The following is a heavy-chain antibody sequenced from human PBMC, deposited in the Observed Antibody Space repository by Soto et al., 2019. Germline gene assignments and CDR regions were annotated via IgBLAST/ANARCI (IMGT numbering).Heavy chain of an antibody. CDR1: GASISGFY. Sequence: PSETLSLTCTVSGASISGFYWSWIRKFAGKGLEWIGRIYATGTTDYSPSLKSRVMMSVDTSKKQFSLKLRSVTAADTAVYYCVRDGTKTLRDWFDPWGQGISVTVSS. CDR2: IYATGTT. CDR3: VRDGTKTLRDWFDP. V-gene: IGHV4-4*07. J-gene: IGHJ5*02. D-gene: IGHD1-1*01.